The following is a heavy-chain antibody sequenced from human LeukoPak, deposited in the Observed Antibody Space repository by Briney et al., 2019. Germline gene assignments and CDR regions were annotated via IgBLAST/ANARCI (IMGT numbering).Heavy chain of an antibody. CDR3: TRVFVGDEYSSSGY. D-gene: IGHD6-13*01. CDR1: GFTFSRYY. Sequence: PGGSLRLSCAASGFTFSRYYMHWVRQSPGKWLVWVSRINSDGSSTTYADSVKGRFTISRDNAKNTLYLQMNSLKVEDTAVYYCTRVFVGDEYSSSGYWGQGTLVTVSS. CDR2: INSDGSST. V-gene: IGHV3-74*01. J-gene: IGHJ4*02.